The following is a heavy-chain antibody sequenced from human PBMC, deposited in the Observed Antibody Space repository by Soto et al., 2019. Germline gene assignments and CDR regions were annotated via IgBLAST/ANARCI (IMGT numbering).Heavy chain of an antibody. CDR1: GFTFSNAW. Sequence: GGSLRLSCAASGFTFSNAWMSWVRQAPGKGLEWVGRIKSKTDGGTTDYAAPVKGRFTISREDSKNTLYLQMNSLKTEDTAVYSCTTDEGKSSSWYLPFDYWGQGTLVTVSS. J-gene: IGHJ4*02. CDR3: TTDEGKSSSWYLPFDY. CDR2: IKSKTDGGTT. D-gene: IGHD6-13*01. V-gene: IGHV3-15*01.